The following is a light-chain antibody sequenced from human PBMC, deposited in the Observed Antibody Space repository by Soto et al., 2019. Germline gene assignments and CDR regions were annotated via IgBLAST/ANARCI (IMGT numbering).Light chain of an antibody. Sequence: VLTQSPGTLSLSPGERATLSCRASQSVDSNYFAWYQQKPGQAPRLLIYGASYRATGIPDRFSGSGSVTDFTLTISSLEPEDFAVYSCQQSRFTFGPGTRVEI. CDR3: QQSRFT. J-gene: IGKJ3*01. CDR1: QSVDSNY. V-gene: IGKV3-20*01. CDR2: GAS.